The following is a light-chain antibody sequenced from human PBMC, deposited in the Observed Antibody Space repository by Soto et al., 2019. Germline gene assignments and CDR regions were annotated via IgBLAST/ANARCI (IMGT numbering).Light chain of an antibody. CDR2: DVS. V-gene: IGLV2-14*01. CDR3: SSYTSSTTQV. CDR1: SNDVGGYNY. Sequence: QSVLTQPASVSGSPGQSIAISCTGTSNDVGGYNYVSWYQQHPGKAPKLMIYDVSARPSGVSNRFSGSKSDNTASLTISGHQAEDEADYYCSSYTSSTTQVFGTGNKVSVL. J-gene: IGLJ1*01.